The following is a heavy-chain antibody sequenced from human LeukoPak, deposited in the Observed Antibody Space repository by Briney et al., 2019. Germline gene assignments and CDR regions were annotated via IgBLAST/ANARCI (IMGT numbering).Heavy chain of an antibody. CDR3: AKGQEKTGYSRIRNAFDI. Sequence: PGRSLRLSCAASGFTFDDYAMHWVRQAPGKGLEWVSGISWNSGSIGYADSVKGRFTISRDNAKNSLYLQMNSLRAEDMALYYCAKGQEKTGYSRIRNAFDIWGQGTMVTVSS. J-gene: IGHJ3*02. CDR1: GFTFDDYA. CDR2: ISWNSGSI. V-gene: IGHV3-9*03. D-gene: IGHD1-14*01.